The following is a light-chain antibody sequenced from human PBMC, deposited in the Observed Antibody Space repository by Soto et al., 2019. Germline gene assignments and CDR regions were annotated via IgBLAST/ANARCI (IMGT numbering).Light chain of an antibody. CDR2: LGS. V-gene: IGKV2-28*01. CDR3: MQALQTPYT. J-gene: IGKJ2*01. CDR1: HSLLHSNGYNY. Sequence: DIVMTQSPLSLPVTPGEPASISCRSSHSLLHSNGYNYLDCYLQKPGQSQQLLIYLGSNRASGVPDRFSGSGSGRDFTLKISRVEAEDVGVYYGMQALQTPYTFGQVTKLEIK.